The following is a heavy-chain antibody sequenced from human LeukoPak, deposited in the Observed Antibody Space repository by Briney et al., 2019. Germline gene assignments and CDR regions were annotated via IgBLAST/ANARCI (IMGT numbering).Heavy chain of an antibody. CDR1: GFTFSSYA. Sequence: GGSLRLSCAASGFTFSSYAISWVRQAPGKGLEWVSAIRGSGGSTYYADSVKGRFTISRDNSKNTLYLQMNSLRAEDMAVHYCAKDEGYGRGVIRGPADYWGQGTLVTVSS. CDR3: AKDEGYGRGVIRGPADY. J-gene: IGHJ4*02. CDR2: IRGSGGST. V-gene: IGHV3-23*01. D-gene: IGHD3-10*01.